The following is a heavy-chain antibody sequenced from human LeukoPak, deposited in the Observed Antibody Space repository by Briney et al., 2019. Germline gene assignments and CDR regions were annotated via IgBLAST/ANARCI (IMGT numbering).Heavy chain of an antibody. J-gene: IGHJ6*03. CDR2: ISWNSGSI. D-gene: IGHD6-13*01. V-gene: IGHV3-9*01. Sequence: GGSLRLSCAASGFTFDDYAMHWVRQAPGKGLEWASGISWNSGSIGYADSVKGRFTISRDNAQYLAYLQMTSQRAEDTAVYYCARLDRADYSTSPVPYYNYYMNAWDKGTTVIVSS. CDR3: ARLDRADYSTSPVPYYNYYMNA. CDR1: GFTFDDYA.